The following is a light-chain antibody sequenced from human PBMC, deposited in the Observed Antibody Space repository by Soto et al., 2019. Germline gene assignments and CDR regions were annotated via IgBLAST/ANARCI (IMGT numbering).Light chain of an antibody. Sequence: QSVLTQPASVSGSPGQSITISCTGTSSDVGTYNLVSWYQQHPGRAPKLIIYEVDSRTSGISDRFSGSKSGNTASLTISGLQPEDEADYYCSSFTNTNSLEDWVFGGATKLTVL. CDR3: SSFTNTNSLEDWV. J-gene: IGLJ3*02. CDR2: EVD. CDR1: SSDVGTYNL. V-gene: IGLV2-14*02.